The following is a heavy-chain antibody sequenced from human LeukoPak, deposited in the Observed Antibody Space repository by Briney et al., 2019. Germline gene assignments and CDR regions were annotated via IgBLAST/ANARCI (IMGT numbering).Heavy chain of an antibody. CDR3: TRDFDY. CDR2: TYYRSKWYN. CDR1: GDSVSSNTAF. V-gene: IGHV6-1*01. J-gene: IGHJ4*02. Sequence: SQTLSLTCAISGDSVSSNTAFWNWIRQSPSRGLEWLRRTYYRSKWYNEYAVSVKSRITINPDTSKNQFSLQLDSVTIDDTAVYYCTRDFDYWGQGTLVTVSS.